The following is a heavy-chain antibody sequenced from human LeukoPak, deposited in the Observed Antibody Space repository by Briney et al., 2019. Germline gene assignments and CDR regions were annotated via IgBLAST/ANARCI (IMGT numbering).Heavy chain of an antibody. CDR1: GGSISGPY. CDR3: ARVMGDLASLYHMDV. J-gene: IGHJ6*03. CDR2: VYYSGST. V-gene: IGHV4-59*11. D-gene: IGHD3-16*01. Sequence: SETLSLTCTVSGGSISGPYWSWVRQPPGKGLEWIGDVYYSGSTHQNPSLESRVTISVDTSKNQFSLKLRSVTAADTAVYYCARVMGDLASLYHMDVWGKGTTVTVSS.